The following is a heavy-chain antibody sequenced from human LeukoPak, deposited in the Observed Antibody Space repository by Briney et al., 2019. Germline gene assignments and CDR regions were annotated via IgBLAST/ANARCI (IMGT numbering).Heavy chain of an antibody. D-gene: IGHD3-9*01. CDR1: GFTFSSYG. CDR2: ISYDGSNK. J-gene: IGHJ6*04. Sequence: GGSLRLSCAASGFTFSSYGMHWVRQAPGKGLEWVAVISYDGSNKYYADSVKGRFTISRDNSKNTLYLQMNSLRAEDTAVYYCAKDFDWLYYHYGMDVWGKGTTVTVSS. V-gene: IGHV3-30*18. CDR3: AKDFDWLYYHYGMDV.